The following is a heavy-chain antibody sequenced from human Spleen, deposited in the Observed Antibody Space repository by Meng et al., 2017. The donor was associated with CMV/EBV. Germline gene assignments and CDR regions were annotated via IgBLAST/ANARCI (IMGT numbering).Heavy chain of an antibody. CDR1: GSTFPCYA. CDR3: ARTGRDGLGGS. J-gene: IGHJ4*02. CDR2: INAGNGNT. Sequence: SCTSSGSTFPCYALHWVRQAPGQRLEWMGWINAGNGNTKYSQKFQGRVTITRDTSASTAYMELSSLRSEDTAVYYCARTGRDGLGGSWGQGTLVTVSS. V-gene: IGHV1-3*01. D-gene: IGHD5-24*01.